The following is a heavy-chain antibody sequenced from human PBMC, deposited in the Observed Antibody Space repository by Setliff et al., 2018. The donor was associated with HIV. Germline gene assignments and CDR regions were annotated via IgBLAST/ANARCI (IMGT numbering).Heavy chain of an antibody. CDR2: INPSGGST. CDR1: GYTFTSYY. D-gene: IGHD6-19*01. J-gene: IGHJ6*02. CDR3: ARAEIGIAVAGAYYGMDV. Sequence: ASVKVSCKASGYTFTSYYMHWVRQAPGQGLEWMGIINPSGGSTSYAQKFQGRVTMTRDTSTSTVYMELSSLRSEDTAVYYCARAEIGIAVAGAYYGMDVWGQGTTVTVS. V-gene: IGHV1-46*01.